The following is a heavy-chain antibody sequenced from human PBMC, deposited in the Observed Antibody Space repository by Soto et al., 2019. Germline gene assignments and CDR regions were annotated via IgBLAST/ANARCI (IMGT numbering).Heavy chain of an antibody. CDR2: ISAYNGNT. Sequence: QVQLVQSGAEVKKPGASVKVSCKASGYTFTSYGISWVRQAPGQGLEWMGWISAYNGNTNYAQKLQGRVTMTTDTSTRTAYMELRSLRSDDTAVYYCARDTPAAYYYDSSGYYLDYWGQGTLVTVSS. CDR1: GYTFTSYG. J-gene: IGHJ4*02. D-gene: IGHD3-22*01. V-gene: IGHV1-18*01. CDR3: ARDTPAAYYYDSSGYYLDY.